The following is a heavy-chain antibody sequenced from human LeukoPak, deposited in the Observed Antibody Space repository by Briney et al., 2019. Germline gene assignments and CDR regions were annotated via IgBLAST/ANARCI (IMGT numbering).Heavy chain of an antibody. D-gene: IGHD1-1*01. CDR2: FIPIVGLA. CDR1: GATFSSYA. V-gene: IGHV1-69*04. CDR3: ARIGQLDPYSYYYGMDL. Sequence: GASVKASCKASGATFSSYASSWGGQAPGQGLEWLGRFIPIVGLANYAQKFQGRVTITADKSTSTAYMELSSLRSEDTAVYYCARIGQLDPYSYYYGMDLWGQGTTVRVSS. J-gene: IGHJ6*02.